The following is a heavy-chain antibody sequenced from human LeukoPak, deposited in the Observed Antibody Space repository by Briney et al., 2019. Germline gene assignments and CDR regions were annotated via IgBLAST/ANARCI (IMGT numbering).Heavy chain of an antibody. CDR3: ARDRVGATDY. Sequence: PSETLSLTCTVSGGSISSYYWSWIRQPPGKGLEWIGYIYTSGSTNYNPSLKSRVTISVDTSKNQFSLKLSSVTAADTAVYYCARDRVGATDYWGQGTLVTVSS. D-gene: IGHD1-26*01. CDR1: GGSISSYY. CDR2: IYTSGST. J-gene: IGHJ4*02. V-gene: IGHV4-59*01.